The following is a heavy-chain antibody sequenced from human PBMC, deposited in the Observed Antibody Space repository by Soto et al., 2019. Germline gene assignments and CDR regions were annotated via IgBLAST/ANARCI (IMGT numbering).Heavy chain of an antibody. CDR2: MNPNSGNT. V-gene: IGHV1-8*01. CDR1: GYTFTSYD. D-gene: IGHD3-10*01. CDR3: ARGINYYDSGDDAFDI. Sequence: QVQLVQSGAEVKKPGASVKVSCKASGYTFTSYDINWVRQATGQGLEWMGWMNPNSGNTGYAQKLQGRVTMTRNTSTSTTYMELSSLTSEDTAVYYCARGINYYDSGDDAFDIWGQGTMVTVSS. J-gene: IGHJ3*02.